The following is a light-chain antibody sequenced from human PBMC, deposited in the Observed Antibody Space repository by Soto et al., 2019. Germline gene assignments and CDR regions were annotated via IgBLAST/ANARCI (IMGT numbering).Light chain of an antibody. V-gene: IGKV3-20*01. J-gene: IGKJ2*01. CDR3: QQYGSSPYT. CDR2: GAS. Sequence: EIVWTQSPGTLSLSPGERVTLSCRASQSVSITYLVWYQQKPGQAPRLLIYGASSRATGIPDRFSGSGSGKDFTLTIRRLEPEDFAVYYCQQYGSSPYTFGQGTQLEIK. CDR1: QSVSITY.